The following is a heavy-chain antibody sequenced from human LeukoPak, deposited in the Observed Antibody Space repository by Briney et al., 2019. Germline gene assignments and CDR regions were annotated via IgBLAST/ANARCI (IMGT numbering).Heavy chain of an antibody. CDR3: ARDLHYYVAMDV. CDR1: GFTFSNNA. D-gene: IGHD3-10*02. Sequence: GGSLRLSCAASGFTFSNNAMSWVRQAPGKGLEWVSAISSSGVSTHYADSVKGRFTISRDISKSMLFLQLNSLRAEDTALYYCARDLHYYVAMDVWGQGTTVTVSS. CDR2: ISSSGVST. J-gene: IGHJ6*02. V-gene: IGHV3-23*01.